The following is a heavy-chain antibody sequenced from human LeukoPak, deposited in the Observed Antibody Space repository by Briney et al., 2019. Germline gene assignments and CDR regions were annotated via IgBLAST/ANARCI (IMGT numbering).Heavy chain of an antibody. Sequence: PSETLSLTCTVSGGSMSPYHWSRIRQPPGKGLEWTGYIYYSGSTNYNPSLKSRVTISVDTSKNQFSLKLSSVTAADTAMYYCARAVSGRFDYWGQGTLVTVSS. CDR2: IYYSGST. CDR1: GGSMSPYH. V-gene: IGHV4-59*08. CDR3: ARAVSGRFDY. D-gene: IGHD6-19*01. J-gene: IGHJ4*02.